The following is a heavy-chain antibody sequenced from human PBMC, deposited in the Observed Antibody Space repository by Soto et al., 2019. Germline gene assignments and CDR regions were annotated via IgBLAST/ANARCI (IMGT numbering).Heavy chain of an antibody. Sequence: PVRSLRLSGAAFGFSFTIYAMSWVRQAPGKVLEWVSAITGSGGSTYYADSVKGRFTISRDNSKNTLYLQMNSLRAEDTAVYYCAKARGAMVRGAAFYFDYWGQGTLVTVSS. CDR2: ITGSGGST. V-gene: IGHV3-23*01. D-gene: IGHD3-10*01. J-gene: IGHJ4*02. CDR1: GFSFTIYA. CDR3: AKARGAMVRGAAFYFDY.